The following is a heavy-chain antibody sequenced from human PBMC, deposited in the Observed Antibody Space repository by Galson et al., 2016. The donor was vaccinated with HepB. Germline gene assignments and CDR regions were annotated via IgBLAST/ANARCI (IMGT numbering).Heavy chain of an antibody. Sequence: WVRQAPGKGLEWVANINQDGHDKWYVDSVKGRFTISKDNSKNSLFLQMNSLRADDTAVYYCARDAKTQQTAFDIWGQGTRVTVSS. CDR2: INQDGHDK. D-gene: IGHD4/OR15-4a*01. CDR3: ARDAKTQQTAFDI. V-gene: IGHV3-7*01. J-gene: IGHJ3*02.